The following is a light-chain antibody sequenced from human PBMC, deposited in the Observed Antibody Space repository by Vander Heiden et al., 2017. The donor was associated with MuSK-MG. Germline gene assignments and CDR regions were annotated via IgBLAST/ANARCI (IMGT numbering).Light chain of an antibody. Sequence: SYELTQPPSVSVSPGQTASITCSGDKLGDKYACWYQQKPGHSPGRGCDLDSKRSSGIPDRFSGSNSGNTATLTISGTQAMDEADYYCHAWDRSIYVVFGGGTKLTVL. J-gene: IGLJ2*01. CDR3: HAWDRSIYVV. V-gene: IGLV3-1*01. CDR1: KLGDKY. CDR2: LDS.